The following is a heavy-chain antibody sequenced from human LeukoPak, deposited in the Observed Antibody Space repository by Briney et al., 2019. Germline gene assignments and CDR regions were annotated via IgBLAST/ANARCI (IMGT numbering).Heavy chain of an antibody. CDR1: GFTFSSYA. V-gene: IGHV3-23*01. D-gene: IGHD3-10*01. CDR2: ISSSGGGT. CDR3: ATQILQTWSRGAFDI. J-gene: IGHJ3*02. Sequence: GESLRLSCAASGFTFSSYAMSWVRQAPGKGLEWVSAISSSGGGTYYADSVKGRFTISRDNSKNTLFLQMNSLRADDTAVYYCATQILQTWSRGAFDIWGQGTMVTVSS.